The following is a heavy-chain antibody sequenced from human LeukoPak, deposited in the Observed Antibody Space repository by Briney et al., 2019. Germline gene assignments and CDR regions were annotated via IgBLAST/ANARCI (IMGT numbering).Heavy chain of an antibody. Sequence: TGGSLRLSCAASGFTFSSYEMNWVRQAPGKGLEWVSYISSSGSTIYYAGSVKGRFTISRDNAKNSLYLQMNSLRAEDTAVYYCARDSSGYRREDWYFDLWGRGTLVTVSS. CDR2: ISSSGSTI. V-gene: IGHV3-48*03. CDR3: ARDSSGYRREDWYFDL. CDR1: GFTFSSYE. J-gene: IGHJ2*01. D-gene: IGHD3-22*01.